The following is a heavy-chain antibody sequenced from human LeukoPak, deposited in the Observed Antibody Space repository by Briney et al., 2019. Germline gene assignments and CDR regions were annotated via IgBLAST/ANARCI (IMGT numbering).Heavy chain of an antibody. CDR2: ISPGDSDA. Sequence: GESLKISCKGSGYTFTNYYIGWVRQTPGRGLEWMGIISPGDSDARYSPSFQGQVTISADKSISTAYLRWSSLKASDTAMYYCARRYCSSTSCNPYFFDYWGQGTLVTVSS. CDR1: GYTFTNYY. V-gene: IGHV5-51*01. D-gene: IGHD2-2*01. CDR3: ARRYCSSTSCNPYFFDY. J-gene: IGHJ4*02.